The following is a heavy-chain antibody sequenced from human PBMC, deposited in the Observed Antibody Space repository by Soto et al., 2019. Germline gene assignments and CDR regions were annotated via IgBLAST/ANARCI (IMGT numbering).Heavy chain of an antibody. J-gene: IGHJ4*02. D-gene: IGHD3-10*01. CDR3: TRGPRPSSVGTGAF. V-gene: IGHV3-74*01. Sequence: GGSLTLSCAASGFVFEMYWMHWVRQTPGKGPEWVSRISDDGTRTDYADSVKGRFTISRDNDKNSLYLQMNSLRAEDTAVYYCTRGPRPSSVGTGAFWGQGALVTVSS. CDR2: ISDDGTRT. CDR1: GFVFEMYW.